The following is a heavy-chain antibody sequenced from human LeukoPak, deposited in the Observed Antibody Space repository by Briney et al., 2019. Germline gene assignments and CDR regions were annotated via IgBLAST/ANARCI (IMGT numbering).Heavy chain of an antibody. V-gene: IGHV1-8*02. Sequence: ASVKVSCKASGGTFSSYAISWVRQATGQGLEWMGWMNPNSGSTGYAQKFQGRVTMTRNTSISTAYMELSRLRSDDTAVYYCARSGGGVVVVPAGGDPYYNWFDPWGQGTLVTVSS. D-gene: IGHD2-2*01. CDR3: ARSGGGVVVVPAGGDPYYNWFDP. CDR2: MNPNSGST. J-gene: IGHJ5*02. CDR1: GGTFSSYA.